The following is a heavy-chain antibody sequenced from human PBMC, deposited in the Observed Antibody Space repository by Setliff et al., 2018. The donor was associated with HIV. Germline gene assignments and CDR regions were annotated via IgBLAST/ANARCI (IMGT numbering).Heavy chain of an antibody. Sequence: TLSLTCTVSGGSIINNFWSWIRLPPGKGLEYIGYIYYSGNTDYNPSLMSRVTISVDRSKNQFSLKLNSVTAADTAVYYCARSPGVDTNMAFDYWGQGMLVTVSS. V-gene: IGHV4-59*01. CDR3: ARSPGVDTNMAFDY. CDR2: IYYSGNT. J-gene: IGHJ4*02. D-gene: IGHD5-18*01. CDR1: GGSIINNF.